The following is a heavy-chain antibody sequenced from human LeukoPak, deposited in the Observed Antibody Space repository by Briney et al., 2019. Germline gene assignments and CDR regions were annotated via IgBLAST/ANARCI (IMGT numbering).Heavy chain of an antibody. Sequence: GASVKVSCKASGYTFTGYYMHWVRQAPGQGLEWMGWINPNSGGTNYAQKFQGRVTMTRDTSISTAYMELSRLRSDDTAVYYCARAVSDRKGVVVVAATHFYYYYYYMDVWGKGTTVTISS. J-gene: IGHJ6*03. D-gene: IGHD2-15*01. V-gene: IGHV1-2*02. CDR2: INPNSGGT. CDR3: ARAVSDRKGVVVVAATHFYYYYYYMDV. CDR1: GYTFTGYY.